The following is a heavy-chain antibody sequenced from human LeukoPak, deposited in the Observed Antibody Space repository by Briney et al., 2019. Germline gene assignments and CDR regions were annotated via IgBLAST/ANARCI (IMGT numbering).Heavy chain of an antibody. Sequence: GGSLRLSCAASGFTFSGHWMSWVRQAPGKGLEWVANTNQDGSERKYVDSVKGRFTISRDNPKESLYLQMNSLRAEDTAVYYCARECSCGGGACLCVYGFDIWGQGTLVTVSS. CDR3: ARECSCGGGACLCVYGFDI. CDR1: GFTFSGHW. D-gene: IGHD2-21*01. V-gene: IGHV3-7*01. J-gene: IGHJ3*02. CDR2: TNQDGSER.